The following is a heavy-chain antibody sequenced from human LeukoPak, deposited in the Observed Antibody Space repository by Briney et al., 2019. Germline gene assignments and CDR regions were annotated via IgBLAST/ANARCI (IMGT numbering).Heavy chain of an antibody. CDR1: GGSISSYY. D-gene: IGHD6-19*01. CDR2: IYNRGST. CDR3: ARDRPGIAVAGDAFDS. V-gene: IGHV4-59*01. Sequence: PSETLSLTCTVSGGSISSYYWSWIRQPPGKGLEWIGYIYNRGSTNYNPSLKIRVTISVDTSKNQFSLKPRSVTAADTAVYYCARDRPGIAVAGDAFDSWGQGTMVTVSS. J-gene: IGHJ3*02.